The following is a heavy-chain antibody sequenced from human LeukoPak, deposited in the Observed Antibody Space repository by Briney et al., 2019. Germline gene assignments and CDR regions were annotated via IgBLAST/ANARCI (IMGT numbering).Heavy chain of an antibody. J-gene: IGHJ5*02. Sequence: GESLRISCKGSGYSFTSYWISWVRQMPGKGLEWRGRIDPSDSYTNYSPSFQGHVTISADKSISTAYLQWSSLKASDTAMYYCARHLGYCSSTSCYANWFDPWGQGTLVTVSS. CDR1: GYSFTSYW. D-gene: IGHD2-2*01. V-gene: IGHV5-10-1*01. CDR2: IDPSDSYT. CDR3: ARHLGYCSSTSCYANWFDP.